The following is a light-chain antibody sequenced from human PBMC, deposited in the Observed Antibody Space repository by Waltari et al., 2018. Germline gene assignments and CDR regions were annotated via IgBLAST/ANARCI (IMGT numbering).Light chain of an antibody. CDR3: QSYDTSLGVV. V-gene: IGLV1-40*01. Sequence: QSVLTQPPSVSGAPGQRVTISCTGSWSNIGAGYDVHWSQQLPGKAPTPLVYGDNTRPPVVPGRFFGSKSGTSASLALPVLQPEDEADYYCQSYDTSLGVVFGGGTKLTVL. CDR2: GDN. J-gene: IGLJ2*01. CDR1: WSNIGAGYD.